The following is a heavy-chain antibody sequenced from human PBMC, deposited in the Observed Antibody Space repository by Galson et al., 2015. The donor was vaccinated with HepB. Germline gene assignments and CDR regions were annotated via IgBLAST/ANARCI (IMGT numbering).Heavy chain of an antibody. CDR2: IYPGDSDT. J-gene: IGHJ4*02. V-gene: IGHV5-51*01. Sequence: SGAEVNKPGESLKISCKGSGYSFTSYWIGWVRQMPGKGLEWMGIIYPGDSDTRYSPSFQGQVTISADKSISTAYLQWSSLKASDTAMYYCARHIRWDSKYYYDSSGYCDYWGQGTLVTVSS. D-gene: IGHD3-22*01. CDR1: GYSFTSYW. CDR3: ARHIRWDSKYYYDSSGYCDY.